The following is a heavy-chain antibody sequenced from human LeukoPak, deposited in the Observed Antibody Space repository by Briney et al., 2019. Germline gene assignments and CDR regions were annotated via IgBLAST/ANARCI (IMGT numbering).Heavy chain of an antibody. Sequence: GASVTVSCTASGYTFTVYYIHWVRQAPGQGLEWMGWINPNSGDTHYAQKFQGRVTITRDTSITTAYMDLNSLMSDDTAVYYCARVQYQLLFEGNWFDPWGQGTLVTVSS. CDR3: ARVQYQLLFEGNWFDP. CDR1: GYTFTVYY. V-gene: IGHV1-2*02. J-gene: IGHJ5*02. D-gene: IGHD2-2*01. CDR2: INPNSGDT.